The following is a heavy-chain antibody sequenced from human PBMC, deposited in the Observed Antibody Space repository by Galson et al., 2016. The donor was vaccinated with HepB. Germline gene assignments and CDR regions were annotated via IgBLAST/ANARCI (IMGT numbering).Heavy chain of an antibody. J-gene: IGHJ4*02. D-gene: IGHD6-13*01. CDR3: AGGQFGSSWTPHFDS. V-gene: IGHV4-39*02. CDR2: IYYSGST. CDR1: GGAINSASYY. Sequence: SETLSLTCNVSGGAINSASYYWGWIRQPPGKGLEWIANIYYSGSTYYEPSLKSRVTISVDKSKNHVALELCSVAAADTAMYYCAGGQFGSSWTPHFDSWGQGTLVTVSS.